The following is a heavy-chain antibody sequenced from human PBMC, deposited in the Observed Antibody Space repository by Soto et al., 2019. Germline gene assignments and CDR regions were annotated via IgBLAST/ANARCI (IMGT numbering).Heavy chain of an antibody. D-gene: IGHD3-22*01. CDR2: IYYSGST. J-gene: IGHJ5*02. V-gene: IGHV4-31*02. CDR1: YGSIGSGGYY. CDR3: ARSSPPNYYDSSGYWFDP. Sequence: SEMLCLSWTVAYGSIGSGGYYWSWIRQHPGEGLEWIAYIYYSGSTYYNPSLKSRVSISVDTSKNQFSLWLSSVTAADTAVYYCARSSPPNYYDSSGYWFDPWGQGTPVTVSS.